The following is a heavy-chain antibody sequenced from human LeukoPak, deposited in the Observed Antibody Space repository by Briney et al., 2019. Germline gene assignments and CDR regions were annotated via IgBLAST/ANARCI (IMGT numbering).Heavy chain of an antibody. J-gene: IGHJ5*02. CDR2: IYNSGST. CDR1: GASISSGDYY. CDR3: ARAKGPGAHYNWFDP. V-gene: IGHV4-30-4*01. D-gene: IGHD2-2*01. Sequence: ASETLSLTCTVSGASISSGDYYWSWLRQPPGKGLEWIGYIYNSGSTFYNPSLKSRLTIPVDTSKKQFSLKLSSVAAADTAVYYCARAKGPGAHYNWFDPCGQGTLVTVSS.